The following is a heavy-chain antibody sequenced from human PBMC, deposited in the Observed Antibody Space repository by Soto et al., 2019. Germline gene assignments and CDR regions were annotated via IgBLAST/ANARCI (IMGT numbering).Heavy chain of an antibody. J-gene: IGHJ5*02. CDR1: GGSISSGGYY. D-gene: IGHD3-22*01. Sequence: SETLSLTCTVSGGSISSGGYYWSWIRQHPGKGLEWIGYIYYSGSTYYNPSLKSRVTISVDTSKNQFSLKLSSVTAADTAVYYCARTYYYDSSGNINWFDPWGQGTLVTVSS. CDR3: ARTYYYDSSGNINWFDP. CDR2: IYYSGST. V-gene: IGHV4-31*03.